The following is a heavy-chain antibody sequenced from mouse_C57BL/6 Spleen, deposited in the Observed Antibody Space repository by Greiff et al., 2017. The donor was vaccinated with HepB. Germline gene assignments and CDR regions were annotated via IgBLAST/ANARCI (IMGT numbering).Heavy chain of an antibody. J-gene: IGHJ2*01. CDR2: IDPSDSYT. CDR1: GYTFTSYW. D-gene: IGHD1-1*01. Sequence: QVQLQQPGAELVMPGASVKLSCKASGYTFTSYWMHWVKQRPGQGLEWIGEIDPSDSYTNYNQKFKGKSTLTVDKSSSTAYMQLSSLTSEDSAVYYCARSSNYYGSSLDYWGQGTTLTVSS. CDR3: ARSSNYYGSSLDY. V-gene: IGHV1-69*01.